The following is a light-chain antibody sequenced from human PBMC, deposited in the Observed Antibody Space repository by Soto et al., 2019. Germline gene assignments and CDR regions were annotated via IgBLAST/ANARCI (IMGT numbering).Light chain of an antibody. CDR3: QQYNNWPPVT. Sequence: EIVMTPSPATLSVSPGGRATLSCRASQSVSSNLGWYQQKSGQAPRLLIHGASTRATGVPARFSGSGSGTEFTLTISSLQSEDFAVEYCQQYNNWPPVTFGQGTKVDI. CDR1: QSVSSN. CDR2: GAS. V-gene: IGKV3-15*01. J-gene: IGKJ1*01.